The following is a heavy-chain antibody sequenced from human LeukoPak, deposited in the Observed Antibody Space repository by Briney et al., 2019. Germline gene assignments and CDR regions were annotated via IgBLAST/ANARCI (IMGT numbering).Heavy chain of an antibody. D-gene: IGHD6-25*01. CDR1: GGSFSGYY. CDR3: LASGGY. CDR2: VKPDGSEK. Sequence: ETLSLTCAVYGGSFSGYYWSWVRQAPGKGLEWVANVKPDGSEKYYVDSVKGRFTISRDNAKNSLYLQMNSLRVEDTAVYYCLASGGYWGQGTPVTVPS. J-gene: IGHJ4*02. V-gene: IGHV3-7*01.